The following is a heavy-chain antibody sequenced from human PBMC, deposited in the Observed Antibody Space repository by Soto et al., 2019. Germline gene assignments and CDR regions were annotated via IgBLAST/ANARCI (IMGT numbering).Heavy chain of an antibody. CDR1: GGSISSGGYY. CDR2: IYYSGST. D-gene: IGHD6-19*01. Sequence: PSETLSLTCTVSGGSISSGGYYWSWIRQHPGKGLEWIGYIYYSGSTNYNPSLKSQVTISVDTSKNQFSLKLSSVTAADTAVYYCARSYSSGWPYYFGYWGQGTLVTVSS. V-gene: IGHV4-61*08. CDR3: ARSYSSGWPYYFGY. J-gene: IGHJ4*02.